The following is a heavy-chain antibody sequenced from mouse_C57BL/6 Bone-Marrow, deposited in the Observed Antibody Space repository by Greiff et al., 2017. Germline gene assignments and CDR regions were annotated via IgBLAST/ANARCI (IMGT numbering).Heavy chain of an antibody. CDR3: ARSRGNYPFDY. CDR1: GYAFSSSW. D-gene: IGHD2-1*01. CDR2: IYPGDGDT. V-gene: IGHV1-82*01. Sequence: QVLLQQSGPELVKPGASVKISCKASGYAFSSSWMNWVKQRPGKGLEWIGRIYPGDGDTNYNGKFKGKATLTADKSSSTAYMQLSSLTSEDSAVYCCARSRGNYPFDYWGQGTTLTVSS. J-gene: IGHJ2*01.